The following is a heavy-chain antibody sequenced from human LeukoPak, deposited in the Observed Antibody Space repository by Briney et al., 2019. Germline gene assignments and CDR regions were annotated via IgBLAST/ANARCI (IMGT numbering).Heavy chain of an antibody. V-gene: IGHV3-48*02. CDR2: ISRGGDVI. Sequence: GGSLRLSCISSGFTFSIYNMNWARQAPGKGLEWVAFISRGGDVIYYADSVKGRFTFSRDNVKNSLYLQMNSLRDEDTAMYYCAKRDHFDYWGQGTLVTVSS. CDR1: GFTFSIYN. J-gene: IGHJ4*02. CDR3: AKRDHFDY.